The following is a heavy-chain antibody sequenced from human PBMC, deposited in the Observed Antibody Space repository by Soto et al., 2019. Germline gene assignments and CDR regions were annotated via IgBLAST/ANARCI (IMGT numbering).Heavy chain of an antibody. CDR2: INHSGST. CDR1: GGSFSGYY. V-gene: IGHV4-34*01. Sequence: SETLSLTCAVYGGSFSGYYWSWIRQPPGEGLEWLGEINHSGSTNYNPSLKSRVTISVDTSKNQFSLKLSSVTAADTAVYYCASQRIAAGLFDYWGQGTLVTFSS. CDR3: ASQRIAAGLFDY. D-gene: IGHD6-13*01. J-gene: IGHJ4*02.